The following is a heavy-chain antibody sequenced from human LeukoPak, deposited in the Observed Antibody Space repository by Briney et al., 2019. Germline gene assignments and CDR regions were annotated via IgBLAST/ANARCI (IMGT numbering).Heavy chain of an antibody. Sequence: QPGRSLRLSCAASGFTFSSYGMHWVRQAPGKGLEWVAVIWYDGSNKYYVDSVRGRFTISRDNSKNTLYLQMNSLSAEDTAVYYCARAYSSSEAAFDYWGQGTLVTVSS. CDR1: GFTFSSYG. CDR3: ARAYSSSEAAFDY. J-gene: IGHJ4*02. V-gene: IGHV3-33*01. D-gene: IGHD6-6*01. CDR2: IWYDGSNK.